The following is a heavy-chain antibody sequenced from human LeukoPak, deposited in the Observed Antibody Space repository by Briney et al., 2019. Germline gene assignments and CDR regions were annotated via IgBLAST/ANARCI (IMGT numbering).Heavy chain of an antibody. Sequence: PGGSLRLSCAASGFTVSSNYMSWVRQAPGKGLEWVSVIYSGGSTYYADSVKGRFTISRDNSKNTLYLQMNSLRAEDTAVYCCARVQRITIFGARHQHNGWFDPWGQGTLVTVSS. CDR2: IYSGGST. CDR1: GFTVSSNY. V-gene: IGHV3-53*01. J-gene: IGHJ5*02. D-gene: IGHD3-3*01. CDR3: ARVQRITIFGARHQHNGWFDP.